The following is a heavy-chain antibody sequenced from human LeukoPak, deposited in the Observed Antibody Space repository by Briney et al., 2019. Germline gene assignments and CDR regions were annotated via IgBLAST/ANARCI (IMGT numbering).Heavy chain of an antibody. D-gene: IGHD2-15*01. CDR3: ARDEDIVVVVADYNILDY. J-gene: IGHJ4*02. CDR2: ISAYNGNT. Sequence: ASVKVSCKASGYTFTSYGISWVRQAPGQGLEWMGLISAYNGNTNYAQKLQGRVTMTTDTSTSTAYMELRSLRSDDTAVYYCARDEDIVVVVADYNILDYWGQGTLVTVSS. CDR1: GYTFTSYG. V-gene: IGHV1-18*01.